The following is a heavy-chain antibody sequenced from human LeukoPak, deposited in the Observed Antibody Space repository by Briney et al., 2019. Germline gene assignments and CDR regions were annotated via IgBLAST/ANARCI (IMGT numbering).Heavy chain of an antibody. D-gene: IGHD3-9*01. Sequence: ASVKVSCKASGYTFTSYGISWVRQAHGQGLEWMGWISAYNGNTNYAQKLQGRVTMTTDTSTSTAYMELRSLRSDDTAVYYCASNYDILTGYFRGAFDIWGQGTMVTVSS. V-gene: IGHV1-18*01. CDR1: GYTFTSYG. CDR3: ASNYDILTGYFRGAFDI. J-gene: IGHJ3*02. CDR2: ISAYNGNT.